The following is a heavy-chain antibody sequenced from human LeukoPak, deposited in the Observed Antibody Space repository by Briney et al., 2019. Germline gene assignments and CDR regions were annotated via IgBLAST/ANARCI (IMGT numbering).Heavy chain of an antibody. Sequence: GGSLRLSCAASGFTFSSYAMHWVRQAPGNGLEWVAVISYDGSNKYYADSVKGRFTISRDNSKNTLYLQMNSLRAEDTAVYYCARGCYDSSGSDIWGQGTMVTVSS. V-gene: IGHV3-30-3*01. CDR2: ISYDGSNK. CDR3: ARGCYDSSGSDI. J-gene: IGHJ3*02. CDR1: GFTFSSYA. D-gene: IGHD3-22*01.